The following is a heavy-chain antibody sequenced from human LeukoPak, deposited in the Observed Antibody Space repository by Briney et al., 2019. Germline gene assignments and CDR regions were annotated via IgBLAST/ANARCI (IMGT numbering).Heavy chain of an antibody. Sequence: SETLSLTCTVSGGSISGQYWSWIRQPPGRGLEWIGYISYSGNTRYNPSLKSRVTISVDTSKNQLSLKLNSMTAADTSVYYCARLRFLEWLFPWFDPWGQGTLVTVSS. CDR1: GGSISGQY. V-gene: IGHV4-59*08. J-gene: IGHJ5*02. CDR2: ISYSGNT. CDR3: ARLRFLEWLFPWFDP. D-gene: IGHD3-3*01.